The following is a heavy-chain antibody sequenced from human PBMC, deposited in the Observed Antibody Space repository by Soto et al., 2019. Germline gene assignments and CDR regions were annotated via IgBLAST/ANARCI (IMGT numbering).Heavy chain of an antibody. J-gene: IGHJ4*02. CDR1: GGTFSSYA. D-gene: IGHD6-19*01. Sequence: SVKVSCKASGGTFSSYAISWVRQAPGQGLEWMGGIIPIFGTANYAQKFQGRVTITADESTSTAYMELSSLRSEDTAVYYCAGDCCVWYSSGCQPLGYWGQGTLVTVSS. CDR2: IIPIFGTA. CDR3: AGDCCVWYSSGCQPLGY. V-gene: IGHV1-69*13.